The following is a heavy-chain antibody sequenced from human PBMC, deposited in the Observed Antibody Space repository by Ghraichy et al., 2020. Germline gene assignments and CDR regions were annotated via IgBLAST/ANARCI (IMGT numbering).Heavy chain of an antibody. V-gene: IGHV3-21*01. J-gene: IGHJ3*02. CDR3: VRDPGYCSGGRCYGDAFDI. D-gene: IGHD2-15*01. Sequence: GESLNISCAASGFTFSSYRMNWVRQAPGKGLEWVSFISSSSSYIYYADSVKGRFTIFRDNAKNSLYLQMNSLRAEDTAVYYCVRDPGYCSGGRCYGDAFDIWGQGTMVTVSS. CDR2: ISSSSSYI. CDR1: GFTFSSYR.